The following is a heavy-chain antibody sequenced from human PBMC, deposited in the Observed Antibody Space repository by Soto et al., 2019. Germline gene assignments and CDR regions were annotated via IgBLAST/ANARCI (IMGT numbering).Heavy chain of an antibody. CDR3: ARDWSY. CDR1: GGSLSINY. V-gene: IGHV4-4*07. Sequence: PSETLSLTCIVSGGSLSINYWSWVRRPAGKGLEWIGRINTSGSSSYNPSLKSRVTMSVDTSTNQFSLNLNSVTAADTAIYYCARDWSYWRPGRMVTFLS. J-gene: IGHJ4*02. CDR2: INTSGSS.